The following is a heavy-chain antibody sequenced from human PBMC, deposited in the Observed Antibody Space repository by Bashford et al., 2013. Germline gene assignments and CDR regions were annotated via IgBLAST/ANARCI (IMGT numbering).Heavy chain of an antibody. Sequence: SGPTLVKPTQTLTLTCTFSGFSLSTSGMRVSWIRQPPGKALEWLARIDWDDDKFYSTSLKTRLTISKDTSKNQVVLTMTNMDPVDTATYYCARSRIAAALRDAFDIWGQGDNGHRLL. CDR1: GFSLSTSGMR. D-gene: IGHD6-13*01. J-gene: IGHJ3*02. CDR2: IDWDDDK. CDR3: ARSRIAAALRDAFDI. V-gene: IGHV2-70*04.